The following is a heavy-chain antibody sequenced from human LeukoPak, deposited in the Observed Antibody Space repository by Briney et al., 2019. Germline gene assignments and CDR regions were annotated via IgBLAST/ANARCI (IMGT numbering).Heavy chain of an antibody. J-gene: IGHJ6*02. V-gene: IGHV1-46*01. D-gene: IGHD5-12*01. Sequence: ASVKVSCKASGYTFTSYYMHWVRQAPGQGLEWMGLINPSGGSTGYAQKFQGRVTMTRDTSTSTVYMELSSLRSEDTAVYYCASPVARLGYYYYGMDVWGQGTTVTVSS. CDR2: INPSGGST. CDR3: ASPVARLGYYYYGMDV. CDR1: GYTFTSYY.